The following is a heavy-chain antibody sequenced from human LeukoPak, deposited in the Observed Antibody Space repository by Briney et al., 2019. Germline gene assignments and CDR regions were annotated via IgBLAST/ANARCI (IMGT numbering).Heavy chain of an antibody. J-gene: IGHJ4*02. V-gene: IGHV3-30*03. CDR1: GFTFRNYG. Sequence: GGSLRLSCAAFGFTFRNYGMHCVRQAPGKGLEWVAVISDDGSNKNYADSVRGRFTISRDNAKNSLYLQMNSLRAEDTAVYYCARERSPDYWGQGTLVTVSS. CDR3: ARERSPDY. CDR2: ISDDGSNK. D-gene: IGHD1-26*01.